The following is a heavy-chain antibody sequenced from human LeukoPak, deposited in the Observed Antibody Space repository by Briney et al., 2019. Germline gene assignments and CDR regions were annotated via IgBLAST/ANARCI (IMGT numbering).Heavy chain of an antibody. J-gene: IGHJ4*02. CDR1: GGSISIISSSTYY. V-gene: IGHV4-39*01. CDR3: ARQLPTAAADTRGYFDY. CDR2: LYYGENS. D-gene: IGHD6-25*01. Sequence: PSETLSLTCTVSGGSISIISSSTYYWGWIRQAPGKGLEWIGSLYYGENSHYNPSLKSRVTLSVDTSNNQFSLKLTSVTAADAAVYFCARQLPTAAADTRGYFDYWGQGTVVTVSS.